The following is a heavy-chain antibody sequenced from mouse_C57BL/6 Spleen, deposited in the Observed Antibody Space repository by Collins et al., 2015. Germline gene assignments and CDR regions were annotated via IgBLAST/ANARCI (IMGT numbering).Heavy chain of an antibody. D-gene: IGHD1-1*01. Sequence: ITCTVSGFSLTSYAISWVRQPPGKGLEWLGVIWTGGGTNYNSALKSRLSISKDNSKSQVFLKMNSLQTDDTARYYCAQGYYGSSSWYFDVWGTGTTVTVSS. CDR3: AQGYYGSSSWYFDV. J-gene: IGHJ1*03. V-gene: IGHV2-9-1*01. CDR2: IWTGGGT. CDR1: GFSLTSYA.